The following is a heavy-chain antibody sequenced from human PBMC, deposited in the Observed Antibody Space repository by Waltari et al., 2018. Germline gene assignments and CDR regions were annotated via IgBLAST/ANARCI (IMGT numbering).Heavy chain of an antibody. Sequence: DVQWLESGGGLAQPGGSLRLSCAASGFTSSSYTLAWFRQAPGKGLEWVSVISASGGIRYYTGSVRGRFTISRDNSKNTLYLEMSSLTVEDTALYYCAKKVTFDPTGGFDIWGQGTRVTVSS. CDR2: ISASGGIR. CDR1: GFTSSSYT. V-gene: IGHV3-23*01. CDR3: AKKVTFDPTGGFDI. D-gene: IGHD2-8*02. J-gene: IGHJ3*02.